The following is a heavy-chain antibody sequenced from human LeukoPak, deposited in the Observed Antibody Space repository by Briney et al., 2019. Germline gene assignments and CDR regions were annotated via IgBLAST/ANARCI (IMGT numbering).Heavy chain of an antibody. D-gene: IGHD5-18*01. J-gene: IGHJ4*02. CDR2: INPNSGGT. V-gene: IGHV1-2*02. Sequence: GASVKVSCKASGYTFTGYYMHWVRQAPGQGLEWMGWINPNSGGTNYAQKFQGRVTMTRDTSISTAYMELSRLRSDDTAVYYCAREWIQLRKSSGFDYWGQGTLVTVSS. CDR1: GYTFTGYY. CDR3: AREWIQLRKSSGFDY.